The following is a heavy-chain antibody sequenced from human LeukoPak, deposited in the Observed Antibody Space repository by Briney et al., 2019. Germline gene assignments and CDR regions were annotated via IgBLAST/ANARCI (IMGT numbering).Heavy chain of an antibody. CDR1: GFTFSSYW. D-gene: IGHD3-22*01. Sequence: GGSLRLSCAASGFTFSSYWMSWVRQAPGKGLEWVANIKQDGCEKYYVDPVKGRFTISRDNAKNSLYLQMNSLRAEDTAVYYCALGDYYDSSGYYNYLSVYWGQGTLVTVSS. J-gene: IGHJ4*02. V-gene: IGHV3-7*01. CDR3: ALGDYYDSSGYYNYLSVY. CDR2: IKQDGCEK.